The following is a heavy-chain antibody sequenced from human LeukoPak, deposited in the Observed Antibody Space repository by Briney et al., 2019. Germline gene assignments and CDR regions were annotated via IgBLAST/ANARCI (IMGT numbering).Heavy chain of an antibody. V-gene: IGHV4-59*08. J-gene: IGHJ4*02. CDR2: IYYSGGT. CDR3: ARHDYGDYVDY. D-gene: IGHD4-17*01. CDR1: GGSISSYY. Sequence: SETLSLTCTVSGGSISSYYWSWIRQPPGKGLEWIGYIYYSGGTNYNPSLKSRVTISVDTSKNQFSLKLSSVTAADTAVYYCARHDYGDYVDYWGQGTLVTVSS.